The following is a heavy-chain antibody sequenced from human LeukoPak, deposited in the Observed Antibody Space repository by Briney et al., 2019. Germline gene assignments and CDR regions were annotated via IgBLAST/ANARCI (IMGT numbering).Heavy chain of an antibody. D-gene: IGHD3-16*01. V-gene: IGHV3-23*01. CDR3: ARFRWGDYYYYGVDV. CDR1: GSTFSSYA. CDR2: ISGSGGST. J-gene: IGHJ6*02. Sequence: PGGSLRLSCATSGSTFSSYALNWVRHAPGQGLEWVSAISGSGGSTYYADSVKGRFTISRDTSKNIVYLQLNSLRAEDTAIYYCARFRWGDYYYYGVDVWGQGTTVTVSS.